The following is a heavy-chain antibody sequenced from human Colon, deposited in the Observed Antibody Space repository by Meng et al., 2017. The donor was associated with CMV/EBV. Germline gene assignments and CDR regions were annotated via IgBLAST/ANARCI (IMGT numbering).Heavy chain of an antibody. CDR2: IGSNSSAI. CDR1: GFTFSSYT. D-gene: IGHD3/OR15-3a*01. J-gene: IGHJ4*02. Sequence: GESLKISCAASGFTFSSYTMTWVRQAPGKGLEWVSFIGSNSSAIYYADSVKGRFTISRDNSKNTVFLQMNSLTAADTAVYYCAKVLSSFWTGGELDSWGQGTLVTVSS. V-gene: IGHV3-48*01. CDR3: AKVLSSFWTGGELDS.